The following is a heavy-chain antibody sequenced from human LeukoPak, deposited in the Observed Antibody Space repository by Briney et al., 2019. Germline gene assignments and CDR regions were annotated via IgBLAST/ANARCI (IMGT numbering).Heavy chain of an antibody. CDR3: ARGRYSYGSEDPYYFDY. D-gene: IGHD5-18*01. CDR2: INPNSGGT. V-gene: IGHV1-2*02. Sequence: GASVKVSCKASGYTFTGYYMHWVRQAPGQGLEWMGWINPNSGGTNYAQKFQGRVTMTRDTSISTAYMGLSRLRSDDTAVYYCARGRYSYGSEDPYYFDYWGQGTLVTVSS. J-gene: IGHJ4*02. CDR1: GYTFTGYY.